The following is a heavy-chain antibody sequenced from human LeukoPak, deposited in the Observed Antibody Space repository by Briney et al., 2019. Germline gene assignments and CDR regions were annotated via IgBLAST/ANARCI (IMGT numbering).Heavy chain of an antibody. CDR2: INPNSGGT. CDR1: GYTFTGYY. J-gene: IGHJ3*02. D-gene: IGHD3-10*02. CDR3: VRDSHYYVLEI. V-gene: IGHV1-2*02. Sequence: ASVKVSCKASGYTFTGYYIHWVRQAPGQGLEWMGWINPNSGGTNYAQKFQGRVTMTRDTSISTAYMEVSRLRSDDTAVYYCVRDSHYYVLEIWGQGTMVTVSS.